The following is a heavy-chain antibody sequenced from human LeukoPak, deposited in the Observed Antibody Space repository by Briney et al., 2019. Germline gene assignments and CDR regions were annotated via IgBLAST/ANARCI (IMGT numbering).Heavy chain of an antibody. J-gene: IGHJ3*02. CDR1: GGSISSYY. CDR3: AGTTLDYYDSSGSYAFDI. D-gene: IGHD3-22*01. Sequence: PSETLFLTCTVSGGSISSYYWCWIRQPPGKGLEWIGYIYYSGSTNYNPSLKSRVTISVDTSKNQFSLKLSSVTAADTAVHYCAGTTLDYYDSSGSYAFDIWGQGTMVTVSS. CDR2: IYYSGST. V-gene: IGHV4-59*01.